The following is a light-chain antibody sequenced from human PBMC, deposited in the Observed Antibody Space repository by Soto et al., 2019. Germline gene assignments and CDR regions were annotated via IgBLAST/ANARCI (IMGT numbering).Light chain of an antibody. CDR1: NNDVGGYKL. Sequence: QSALTQPASVSGSPGQSITISCTGTNNDVGGYKLVSWYQQHPGKVPKVVIYEGSKRPSGVSNRFSGSTSANTASLTSAGLQAEDEDYYYCSSSAGHTILVFGGGTKVTVL. J-gene: IGLJ3*02. V-gene: IGLV2-23*01. CDR2: EGS. CDR3: SSSAGHTILV.